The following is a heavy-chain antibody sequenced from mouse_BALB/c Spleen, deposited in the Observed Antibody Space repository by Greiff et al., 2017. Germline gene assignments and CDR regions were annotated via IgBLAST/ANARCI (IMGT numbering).Heavy chain of an antibody. Sequence: EVMLVESGGGLVQPGGSLKLSCAASGFTFSDYGMAWVRQAPGKGPEWVAFISNLAYSIYYADTVTGRFTISRENAKNTLYLEMSSLRSEDTAMYYCAREDYYGSSYSSYWYFDVWGAGTTVTVSS. CDR3: AREDYYGSSYSSYWYFDV. D-gene: IGHD1-1*01. J-gene: IGHJ1*01. CDR1: GFTFSDYG. V-gene: IGHV5-15*02. CDR2: ISNLAYSI.